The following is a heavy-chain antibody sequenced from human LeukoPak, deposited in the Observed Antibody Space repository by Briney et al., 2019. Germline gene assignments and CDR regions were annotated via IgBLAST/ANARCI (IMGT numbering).Heavy chain of an antibody. CDR1: GFTFSSYA. CDR2: ISGSGGST. Sequence: PGESLRLSCAASGFTFSSYAMSWVRQAPGKGLEWVSAISGSGGSTYYADSVKGRFTISRDNSKNTLYLQMNSLRAEDTAVYYCAKSYCSSTSCYTIYYFDYWGQGTLVTVSS. D-gene: IGHD2-2*02. CDR3: AKSYCSSTSCYTIYYFDY. J-gene: IGHJ4*02. V-gene: IGHV3-23*01.